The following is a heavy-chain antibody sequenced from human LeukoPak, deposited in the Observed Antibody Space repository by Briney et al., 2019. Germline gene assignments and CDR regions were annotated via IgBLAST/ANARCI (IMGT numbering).Heavy chain of an antibody. CDR3: XXXXXXXXXXXXXXMDV. J-gene: IGHJ6*04. Sequence: SGXXXXXYGXHWVRQAPGXGLXWXAVISYDGSNKXYADSVKGRFTISRXXXKNSLYLQMNSLRAEDTAVYYXXXXXXXXXXXXXXXMDVWGKGTTVTVSS. CDR2: ISYDGSNK. V-gene: IGHV3-30*07. CDR1: GXXXXXYG.